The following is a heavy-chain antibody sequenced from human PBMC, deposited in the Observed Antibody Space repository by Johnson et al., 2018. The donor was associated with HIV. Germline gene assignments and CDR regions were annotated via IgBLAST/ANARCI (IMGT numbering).Heavy chain of an antibody. CDR2: ISYDGSNK. J-gene: IGHJ3*02. D-gene: IGHD6-19*01. V-gene: IGHV3-30*04. Sequence: QVHLVESGGGVVQPGRSLRLSCAASGFTFSSYAMHWVRQAPGKGLAWVAVISYDGSNKYYADSVKGRFTISRDNSKNTLYLQMNSLRAEDTAVYYCARDRWLGDAFDIWGQGTMVTVSS. CDR3: ARDRWLGDAFDI. CDR1: GFTFSSYA.